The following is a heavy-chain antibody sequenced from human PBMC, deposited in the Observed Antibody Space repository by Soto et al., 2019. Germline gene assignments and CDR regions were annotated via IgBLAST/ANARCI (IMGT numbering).Heavy chain of an antibody. CDR2: IIPIFGTA. D-gene: IGHD4-17*01. Sequence: QVQLVQSGAEVKKPGSSVKVSCKASGGTFSSYAISWVRQAPGQGLEWMGGIIPIFGTANYAQKFQGRVTITADESTSTAYMELGSLGSEDTAVYSCARVEGVYAVTSKNGMDVWGQGTTVTVSS. CDR1: GGTFSSYA. CDR3: ARVEGVYAVTSKNGMDV. J-gene: IGHJ6*02. V-gene: IGHV1-69*01.